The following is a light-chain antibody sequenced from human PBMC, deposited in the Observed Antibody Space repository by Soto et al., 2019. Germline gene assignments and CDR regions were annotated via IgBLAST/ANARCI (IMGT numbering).Light chain of an antibody. CDR1: QSVSNSY. CDR2: GAS. Sequence: EIVLTQSPATLSLSPGERATLSCGASQSVSNSYLAWYQQKPGQAPRLLIYGASSRATGIPDRFSGSGSGTDFTLTISRLEPEDFAVYYCQQYGSSPRLTFGGGTKVEIK. CDR3: QQYGSSPRLT. V-gene: IGKV3-20*01. J-gene: IGKJ4*01.